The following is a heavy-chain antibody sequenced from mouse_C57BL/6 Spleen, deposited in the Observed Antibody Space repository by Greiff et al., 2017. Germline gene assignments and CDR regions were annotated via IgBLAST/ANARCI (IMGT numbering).Heavy chain of an antibody. J-gene: IGHJ4*01. CDR2: ISDGGSYT. CDR3: ARILDGYYEDAMDY. V-gene: IGHV5-4*03. D-gene: IGHD2-3*01. CDR1: GFTFSSYA. Sequence: DVKLVESGGGLVKPGGSLKLSCAASGFTFSSYAMSWVRQTPEKRLEWVATISDGGSYTYYPDNVKGRFTISRDNAKNNLYLQMSHLKSEDTAMYYCARILDGYYEDAMDYWGQGTSVTVSS.